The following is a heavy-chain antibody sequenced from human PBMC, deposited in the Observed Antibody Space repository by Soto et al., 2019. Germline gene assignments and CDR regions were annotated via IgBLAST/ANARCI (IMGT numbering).Heavy chain of an antibody. D-gene: IGHD2-21*02. CDR2: INIGGDST. CDR1: GFTFSNYA. V-gene: IGHV3-23*01. J-gene: IGHJ6*02. CDR3: AKLLVTQMPYYYYGLDV. Sequence: GGSLRLSFGVSGFTFSNYALSWVRQAPGKGLEWVSAINIGGDSTYYADSVKGRFTISRDHYNNTLYLQMNSLRAQDTAVYYCAKLLVTQMPYYYYGLDVWGQGT.